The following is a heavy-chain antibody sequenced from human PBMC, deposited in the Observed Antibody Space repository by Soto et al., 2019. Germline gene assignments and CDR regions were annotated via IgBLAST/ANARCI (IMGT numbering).Heavy chain of an antibody. CDR3: ARGTTGQDDY. Sequence: SETLSLTCAVYGGSFSSYYWSWIRQPAGKGLEWIGRIYASGSTNYNPSLKSRVTMSVDTSNNQFSLKLTSVTAADTAVYYCARGTTGQDDYWGQGTLVTVSS. CDR2: IYASGST. V-gene: IGHV4-59*10. J-gene: IGHJ4*02. D-gene: IGHD1-7*01. CDR1: GGSFSSYY.